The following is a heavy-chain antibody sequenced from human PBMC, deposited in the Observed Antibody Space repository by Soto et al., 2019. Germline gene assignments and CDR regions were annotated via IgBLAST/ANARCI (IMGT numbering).Heavy chain of an antibody. CDR2: ISAYNGNT. D-gene: IGHD3-22*01. CDR3: ARVGYYDSSGYYSGVDY. Sequence: QVQLVQSGAEVKKPGASVKVSCKASGYTFTSYGISWVRQAPGQGLEWMGWISAYNGNTNYAQKLQGRVTMTTDTSTSTAYMELRSLRTDDTAVYYCARVGYYDSSGYYSGVDYWVQGTLVTVSS. V-gene: IGHV1-18*04. CDR1: GYTFTSYG. J-gene: IGHJ4*02.